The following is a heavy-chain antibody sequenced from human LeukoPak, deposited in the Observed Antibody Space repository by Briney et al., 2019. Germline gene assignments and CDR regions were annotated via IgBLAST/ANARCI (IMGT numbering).Heavy chain of an antibody. D-gene: IGHD2-15*01. CDR3: ARVLAGRFDY. CDR2: IYHSGST. Sequence: SETLSLTCTVSGGSISSGGYYWSWIRQPPGKGLEWIGYIYHSGSTYYNPSLKSRVTISVDRSKNQFSLKLSSVTAADTAVYYCARVLAGRFDYWGQGTLVTVSS. V-gene: IGHV4-30-2*01. CDR1: GGSISSGGYY. J-gene: IGHJ4*02.